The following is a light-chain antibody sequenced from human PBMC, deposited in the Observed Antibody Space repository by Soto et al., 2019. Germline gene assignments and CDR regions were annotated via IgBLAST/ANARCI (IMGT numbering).Light chain of an antibody. CDR3: LQYDNHSWT. CDR2: DAS. V-gene: IGKV1-5*01. CDR1: QSLNSL. Sequence: DVQMTQSPSTLSASVGDRVTMTCRASQSLNSLLAWYQQKPGRAPKLLIFDASTLKSGVPSRFSGSGSGTEFTLTISSLQPDDVATYYCLQYDNHSWTFGQGTKVDIK. J-gene: IGKJ1*01.